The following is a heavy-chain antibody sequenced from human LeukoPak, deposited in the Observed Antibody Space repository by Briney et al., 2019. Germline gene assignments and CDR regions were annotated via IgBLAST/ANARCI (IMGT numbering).Heavy chain of an antibody. CDR2: IYHSGST. CDR1: GGSISSSNW. Sequence: SETLSLTCAVSGGSISSSNWWSWVRQPPGKGLEWIGEIYHSGSTNYNPSLKSRVTISVDKSKNQFSLKLSSVTAADTAVYYCARDRLSMVTEDYYYYYMDVWGKGTTVTVSS. CDR3: ARDRLSMVTEDYYYYYMDV. J-gene: IGHJ6*03. V-gene: IGHV4-4*02. D-gene: IGHD5-18*01.